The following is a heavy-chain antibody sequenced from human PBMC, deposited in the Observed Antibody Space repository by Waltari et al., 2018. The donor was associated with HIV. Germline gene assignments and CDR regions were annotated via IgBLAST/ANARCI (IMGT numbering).Heavy chain of an antibody. Sequence: QVQLVQSGAEVKKPGSSVRVSCRASGDTFRTYTISWVRQAPGQGLEWMGGITPSFKTTKHAQKFQGRVTLTADESTRTTYMELTSLGSDDTAMYYCARNGDYAPAYWGQGTLVTVSS. CDR1: GDTFRTYT. CDR3: ARNGDYAPAY. D-gene: IGHD4-17*01. CDR2: ITPSFKTT. J-gene: IGHJ4*02. V-gene: IGHV1-69*01.